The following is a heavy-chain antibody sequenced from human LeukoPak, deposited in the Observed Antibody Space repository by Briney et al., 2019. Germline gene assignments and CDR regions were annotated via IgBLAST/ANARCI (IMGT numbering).Heavy chain of an antibody. D-gene: IGHD6-13*01. Sequence: GASVKVSCKSSGYTFTGYYMHWVRQAPGQGLEWMGWINPNSGGTNYAQKFQGRVTMTRDTSISTAYMELSRLRSDDTAVYYCARQLVGAAPYYYYYYLDVWGKGTTVTVSS. CDR1: GYTFTGYY. V-gene: IGHV1-2*02. CDR2: INPNSGGT. CDR3: ARQLVGAAPYYYYYYLDV. J-gene: IGHJ6*03.